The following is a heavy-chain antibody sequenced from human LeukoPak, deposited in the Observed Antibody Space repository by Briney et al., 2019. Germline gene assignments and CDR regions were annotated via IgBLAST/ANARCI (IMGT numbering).Heavy chain of an antibody. V-gene: IGHV1-46*01. J-gene: IGHJ6*02. CDR3: ARGRRVVEVAATFVGAQTRLNPMDV. D-gene: IGHD2-15*01. CDR2: INPSGGST. Sequence: ASVKVSCKASGYTFTSYYMHWVRQAPGQGLEWMGIINPSGGSTSYAQKFQGRVTMTRDTSTSTVYMELSSLRSEDTAVYYCARGRRVVEVAATFVGAQTRLNPMDVWGQGTTVTVSS. CDR1: GYTFTSYY.